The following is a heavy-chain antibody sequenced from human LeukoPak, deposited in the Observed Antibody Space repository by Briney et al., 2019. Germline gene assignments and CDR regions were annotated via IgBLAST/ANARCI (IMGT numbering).Heavy chain of an antibody. CDR2: ISPDGSTK. CDR3: ATGASGSWDF. Sequence: GGSLRLSCAASGFTFSRSWMSWVRQPPGKGLEWVANISPDGSTKYHMDSVKGRFTISRDNAKDSLYLEMSRLRVDDDTAMYYCATGASGSWDFGGQGTLVTVSS. D-gene: IGHD6-13*01. CDR1: GFTFSRSW. V-gene: IGHV3-7*03. J-gene: IGHJ4*02.